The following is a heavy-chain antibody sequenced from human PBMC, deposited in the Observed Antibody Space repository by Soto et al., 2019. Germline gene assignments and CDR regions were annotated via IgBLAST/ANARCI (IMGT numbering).Heavy chain of an antibody. CDR1: GFTFDDYA. D-gene: IGHD3-10*01. CDR2: ISWNSGSI. CDR3: AKDNYGSGEIGY. Sequence: EVRLVESGGGLVQPGRSLRLSCAASGFTFDDYAMHWVRQAPGKGLEWVSGISWNSGSIGYADSVKGRFTISRDNAKNSLYLQMNSLRAEDTALYYCAKDNYGSGEIGYWGQGTLVTVSS. V-gene: IGHV3-9*01. J-gene: IGHJ4*02.